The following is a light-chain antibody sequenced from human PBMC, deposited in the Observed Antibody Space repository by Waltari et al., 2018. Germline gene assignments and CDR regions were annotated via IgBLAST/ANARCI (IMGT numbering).Light chain of an antibody. Sequence: QAVLTQPSSLSASPAASPNLTCPLLSGFNVANHRIYWYRQTPGSPPQSLLRYKSDADEQQGSGVPSRFSGSKDASANAGILLISGLQSEDEADYYCMIWRSGASEFGGGTKLTVL. CDR1: SGFNVANHR. J-gene: IGLJ2*01. CDR2: YKSDADE. V-gene: IGLV5-45*03. CDR3: MIWRSGASE.